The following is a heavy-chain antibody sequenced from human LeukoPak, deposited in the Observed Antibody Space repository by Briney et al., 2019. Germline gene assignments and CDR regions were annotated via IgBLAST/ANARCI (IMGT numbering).Heavy chain of an antibody. CDR1: TDSFSSHY. D-gene: IGHD4-17*01. Sequence: SETLSLTCAVSTDSFSSHYWSWVRQPPGKGLEWSGYISYIGSINYNPSLKSRVTISIDTSKNQFSLRLRSVTAADTAVYYCARDLITVTKGFDIWGQGTMVSVSS. CDR3: ARDLITVTKGFDI. V-gene: IGHV4-59*11. J-gene: IGHJ3*02. CDR2: ISYIGSI.